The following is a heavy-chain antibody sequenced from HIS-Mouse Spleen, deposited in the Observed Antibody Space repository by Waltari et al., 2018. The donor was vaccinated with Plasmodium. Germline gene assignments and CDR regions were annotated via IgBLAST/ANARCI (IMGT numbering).Heavy chain of an antibody. V-gene: IGHV4-34*01. CDR1: GGSFSGYY. CDR3: ARTVGYYYDSSVYDY. J-gene: IGHJ4*02. Sequence: QVQLQQWGAGLLKPSETLSLTCAVYGGSFSGYYWSWIRQPPGKGLEWIGEINHSGRTNYNPSRKSRVTISVDTSKNQFSLKLSSVTAADTAVYYCARTVGYYYDSSVYDYWGQGTLVTVSS. D-gene: IGHD3-22*01. CDR2: INHSGRT.